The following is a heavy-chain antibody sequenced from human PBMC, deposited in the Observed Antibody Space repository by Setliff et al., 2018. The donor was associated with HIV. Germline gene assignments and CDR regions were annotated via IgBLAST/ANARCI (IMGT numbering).Heavy chain of an antibody. CDR1: GDRVSNDKAA. CDR3: ARSGTSPIQGDKSGWLDS. J-gene: IGHJ5*01. Sequence: SQTLSLTCAIDAGDRVSNDKAAWNWIRQSPSRGLEWLGRTYYKSKWYHDYEVSVESRISITPDTSKNQFYLHLNSVTPDDTAVYYCARSGTSPIQGDKSGWLDSWGLGTLVTVSS. V-gene: IGHV6-1*01. CDR2: TYYKSKWYH. D-gene: IGHD1-26*01.